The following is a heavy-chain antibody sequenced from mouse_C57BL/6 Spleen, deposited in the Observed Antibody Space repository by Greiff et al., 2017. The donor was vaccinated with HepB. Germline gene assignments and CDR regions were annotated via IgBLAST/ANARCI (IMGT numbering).Heavy chain of an antibody. CDR1: GYTFTSYG. D-gene: IGHD2-3*01. Sequence: VQLQQSGAELARPGASAKLSCKASGYTFTSYGISGVKQRTGQVLEWIGEIYPRSGNSYYNEKVKGKATLTADKSSSTAYLDLRSLTSKDSAVYFCARCDGYYRYFDVWGTGTTVTVSS. CDR3: ARCDGYYRYFDV. J-gene: IGHJ1*03. CDR2: IYPRSGNS. V-gene: IGHV1-81*01.